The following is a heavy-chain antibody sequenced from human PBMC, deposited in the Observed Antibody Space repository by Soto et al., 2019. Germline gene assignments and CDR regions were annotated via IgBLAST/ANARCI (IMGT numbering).Heavy chain of an antibody. CDR1: GDSIGGYF. J-gene: IGHJ4*02. CDR3: ARSMLGAAAGKGLWDY. D-gene: IGHD6-13*01. CDR2: VFYSGST. V-gene: IGHV4-59*08. Sequence: SETLSLTCTVSGDSIGGYFWSWIRQPPGKGLQWIGHVFYSGSTNYNPSLESRVTMSVDTSKNQFSLELGSVTAADTAVYYCARSMLGAAAGKGLWDYWGQGTLVTVSS.